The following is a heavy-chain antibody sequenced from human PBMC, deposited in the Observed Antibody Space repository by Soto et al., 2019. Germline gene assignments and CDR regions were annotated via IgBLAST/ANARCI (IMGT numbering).Heavy chain of an antibody. D-gene: IGHD4-17*01. CDR1: GGSISSGGYY. V-gene: IGHV4-31*03. CDR3: ARAPLWDYGDYEVDY. J-gene: IGHJ4*02. CDR2: IYYSGST. Sequence: QVQLQESGPGLVKPSQTLSLTCTVSGGSISSGGYYWSWIRQHPGKGLEWVGYIYYSGSTYYNPSIKSRVTISVDTSKNQFSLKLSSVTAADTAVYYCARAPLWDYGDYEVDYWGQGTLVTVSS.